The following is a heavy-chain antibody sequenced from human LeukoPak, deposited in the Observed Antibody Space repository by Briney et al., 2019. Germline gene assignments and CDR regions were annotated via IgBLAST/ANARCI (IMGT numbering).Heavy chain of an antibody. CDR3: TRPQDAYNSFDS. CDR2: INTDGSSR. D-gene: IGHD5-24*01. V-gene: IGHV3-74*01. Sequence: RGSPRLSCAASGFTFSSNWMHWVRQAPGKGLVWVSRINTDGSSRGYPDSVKGRFTISRDNAKNTLYLQMDSLRAEDTAVYYCTRPQDAYNSFDSWGQGTLVTVSS. J-gene: IGHJ4*02. CDR1: GFTFSSNW.